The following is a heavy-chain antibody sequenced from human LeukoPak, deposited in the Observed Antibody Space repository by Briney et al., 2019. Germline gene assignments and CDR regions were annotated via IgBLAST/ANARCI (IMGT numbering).Heavy chain of an antibody. CDR3: ASIRYYYGSGSFDY. CDR1: GGSISSSNYY. Sequence: SETLSLTCTVSGGSISSSNYYWGWIRQPPGKGLEWIGSIYYGGSTYYNPSLKSRITISIDTSKNQFSLKVSSVTAADTAVYYCASIRYYYGSGSFDYWGQGTLVTVSS. V-gene: IGHV4-39*07. D-gene: IGHD3-10*01. J-gene: IGHJ4*02. CDR2: IYYGGST.